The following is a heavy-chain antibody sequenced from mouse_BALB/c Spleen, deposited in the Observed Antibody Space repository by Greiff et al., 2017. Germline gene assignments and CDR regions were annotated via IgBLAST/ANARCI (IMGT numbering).Heavy chain of an antibody. V-gene: IGHV1S81*02. CDR2: INPSNGGT. CDR1: GYTFTSYY. Sequence: VQLQQPGAELVKPGASVKLSCKASGYTFTSYYMYWVKQRPGQGLEWIGGINPSNGGTNFNEKFKSKATLTVDKSSSTAYMQLSSLTSEDSAVYYCTRRMRGAMDYWGQGTSVTVSS. J-gene: IGHJ4*01. CDR3: TRRMRGAMDY.